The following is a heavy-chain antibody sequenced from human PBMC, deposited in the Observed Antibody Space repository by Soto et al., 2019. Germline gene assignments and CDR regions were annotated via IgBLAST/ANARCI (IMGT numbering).Heavy chain of an antibody. CDR1: VFTFSSYS. D-gene: IGHD3-16*01. Sequence: GGSLRLSCTASVFTFSSYSMNWVRQAPGKGLEWVSYISSSSSTIYYADSVKGRFTISRDNAKNSLYLQMNSLRAEDTAVYYCARDMTFYYYYGMDVWGQGTTVTVSS. CDR3: ARDMTFYYYYGMDV. J-gene: IGHJ6*02. CDR2: ISSSSSTI. V-gene: IGHV3-48*01.